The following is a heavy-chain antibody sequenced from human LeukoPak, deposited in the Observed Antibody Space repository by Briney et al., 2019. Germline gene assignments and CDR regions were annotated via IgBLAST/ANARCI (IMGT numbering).Heavy chain of an antibody. Sequence: PSETLSLTCAVSGGSISSYYWSWIRQPPGKGLEWIGYIYYSGSTNYNPSLKSRVTISVDTSKNQFSLKLSSVTAADTAVYYCARDRALDCSGGSCYFGFDYWGQGTLVTVSS. J-gene: IGHJ4*02. CDR2: IYYSGST. CDR3: ARDRALDCSGGSCYFGFDY. CDR1: GGSISSYY. V-gene: IGHV4-59*01. D-gene: IGHD2-15*01.